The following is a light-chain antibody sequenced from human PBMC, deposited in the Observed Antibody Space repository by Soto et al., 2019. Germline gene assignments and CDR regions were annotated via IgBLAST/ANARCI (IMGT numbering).Light chain of an antibody. CDR2: EVT. CDR3: SSYTPRSTHV. V-gene: IGLV2-14*01. Sequence: QSALTQPASVSGSPGQSITISCSGTSRDIGAYNYVSWYQQHPGKAPKLTTFEVTNRPSGVSNRFSGSKSGNTASLTISGLQAEDEADYYCSSYTPRSTHVFGTGTKVTVL. J-gene: IGLJ1*01. CDR1: SRDIGAYNY.